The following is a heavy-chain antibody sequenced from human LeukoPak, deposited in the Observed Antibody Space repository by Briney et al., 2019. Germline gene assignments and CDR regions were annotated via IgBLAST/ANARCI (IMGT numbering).Heavy chain of an antibody. J-gene: IGHJ6*02. CDR2: FDLEDGET. V-gene: IGHV1-24*01. D-gene: IGHD2-2*01. Sequence: ASVKVSCKISGSTVTELSIHWVRQAPGKGLQWMGSFDLEDGETFYEEKFEGRVTMTEDSSTDTAYMELSSLRSEDTAVYYCARGDFVVVPAAPYGMDVWGQGTTVTVSS. CDR3: ARGDFVVVPAAPYGMDV. CDR1: GSTVTELS.